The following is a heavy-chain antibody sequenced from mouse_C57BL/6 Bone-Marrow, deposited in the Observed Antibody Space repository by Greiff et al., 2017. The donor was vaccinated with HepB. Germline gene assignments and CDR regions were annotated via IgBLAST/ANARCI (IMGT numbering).Heavy chain of an antibody. Sequence: EVNLVESGGGLVKPGGSLKLSCAASGFTFSSYAMSWVRQTPEKRLEWVATISDGGSYTYYPDNVKGRFTISRDNAKNNLYLQMSHLKSEDTAMYYCAREGYGSPFAYWGQGTLVTVSA. CDR1: GFTFSSYA. V-gene: IGHV5-4*01. J-gene: IGHJ3*01. CDR3: AREGYGSPFAY. CDR2: ISDGGSYT. D-gene: IGHD1-1*01.